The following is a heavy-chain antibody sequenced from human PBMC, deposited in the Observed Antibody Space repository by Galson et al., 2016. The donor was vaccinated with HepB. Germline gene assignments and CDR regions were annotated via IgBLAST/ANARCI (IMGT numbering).Heavy chain of an antibody. V-gene: IGHV1-3*01. CDR2: INGGNGNT. CDR1: GYMFTSYG. D-gene: IGHD3-10*01. J-gene: IGHJ6*02. CDR3: ARSWGSGSLNYYYYAMDV. Sequence: SVKVSCKASGYMFTSYGMHWVRQAPGQRPEWMGWINGGNGNTKYSQKLQGRVNITRDTSASTAYMELSSLRSEDTAVYYCARSWGSGSLNYYYYAMDVWGLGTTVTASS.